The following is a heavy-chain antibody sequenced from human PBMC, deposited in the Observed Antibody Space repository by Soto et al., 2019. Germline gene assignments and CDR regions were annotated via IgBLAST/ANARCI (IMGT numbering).Heavy chain of an antibody. CDR1: GYTFTSYG. J-gene: IGHJ4*02. CDR2: ISVYNGNT. CDR3: ARSKVGATMERYFDY. D-gene: IGHD1-26*01. V-gene: IGHV1-18*01. Sequence: QVQLVQSGAEVKKPGASVKVSCKASGYTFTSYGISWVRQAPGQGLEWMGWISVYNGNTNYAQKLQGRVTMTTDTSTSTAYMELRSLRSDDTAVYYSARSKVGATMERYFDYWGQGTLVTVSS.